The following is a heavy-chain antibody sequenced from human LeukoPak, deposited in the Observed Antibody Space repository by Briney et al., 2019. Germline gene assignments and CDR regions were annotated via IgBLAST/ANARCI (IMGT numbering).Heavy chain of an antibody. Sequence: GRSLRLSCAASGFTFSSYAMHWVRQAPGKGLEWVAVISYDGSNKYYADSVKGRFTISRDNSKNTLYLQMNSLRAEDTAVYYCARDQGGSYSGNYFDYWGQGTLVTVSS. D-gene: IGHD1-26*01. CDR3: ARDQGGSYSGNYFDY. CDR1: GFTFSSYA. V-gene: IGHV3-30-3*01. CDR2: ISYDGSNK. J-gene: IGHJ4*02.